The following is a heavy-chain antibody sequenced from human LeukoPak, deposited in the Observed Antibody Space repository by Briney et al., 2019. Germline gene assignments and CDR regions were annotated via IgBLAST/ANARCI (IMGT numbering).Heavy chain of an antibody. CDR2: IYYIGST. J-gene: IGHJ3*02. D-gene: IGHD3-10*01. Sequence: PSETLSLTCTVSGGSISTYYWSWIRQPPGKGLEWIGYIYYIGSTDYNPSLKSRVSFSVDTSKIQFSLRLDSVTAADTAVYYCARGSYYRDAYDIWGQGTMVTVSS. CDR1: GGSISTYY. V-gene: IGHV4-59*01. CDR3: ARGSYYRDAYDI.